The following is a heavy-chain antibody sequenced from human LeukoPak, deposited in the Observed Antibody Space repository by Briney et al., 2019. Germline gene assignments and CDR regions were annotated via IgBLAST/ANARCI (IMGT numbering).Heavy chain of an antibody. D-gene: IGHD3-16*02. J-gene: IGHJ3*02. CDR2: ISGSGGST. CDR1: GFTFNSYD. V-gene: IGHV3-23*01. CDR3: AKDRGHYVWGSYRYGAFDI. Sequence: GGSLRLSCAASGFTFNSYDMTWVRQAPGKGLEWVSAISGSGGSTYYADSVKGRFTISRDNSKNTLYLQMNSLRAEDTAVYYCAKDRGHYVWGSYRYGAFDIWGQGTMVTVSS.